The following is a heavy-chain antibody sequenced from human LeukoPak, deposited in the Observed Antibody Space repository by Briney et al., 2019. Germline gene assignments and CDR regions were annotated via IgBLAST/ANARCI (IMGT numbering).Heavy chain of an antibody. J-gene: IGHJ3*02. CDR1: GGSISSSSYY. CDR3: ARHSPYYYDSSGYYGGAFDI. CDR2: IYYSGST. V-gene: IGHV4-39*01. D-gene: IGHD3-22*01. Sequence: SETLSLTCTVSGGSISSSSYYWGWIRQPPGKGLEWIGSIYYSGSTYYNPSLKSRVTISIDTSKNQFSLKLSSVTAADTAVYYCARHSPYYYDSSGYYGGAFDIWGQGTMVTVSS.